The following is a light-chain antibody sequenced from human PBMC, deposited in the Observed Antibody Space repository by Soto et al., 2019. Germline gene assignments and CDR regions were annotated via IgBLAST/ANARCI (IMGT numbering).Light chain of an antibody. CDR3: QQYDNCPPYP. CDR1: RDISVY. CDR2: DAS. Sequence: DIQMTQSPSSLSPSIGDRVTITCQASRDISVYLNWYQHKPGKPPKLLVYDASNLQTGVPSRFSGSGSGTHFSLTISSLQPEDIATYYCQQYDNCPPYPFGHGTKLEIK. V-gene: IGKV1-33*01. J-gene: IGKJ2*01.